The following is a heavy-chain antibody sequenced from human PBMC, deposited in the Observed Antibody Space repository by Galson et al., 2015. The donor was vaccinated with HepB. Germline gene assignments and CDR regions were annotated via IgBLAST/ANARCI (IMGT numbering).Heavy chain of an antibody. Sequence: SLRLSCAASGFTFSNHWMHWVRQAPGKGLVWVSRVNGDGSGTNYADSVKGRFTISRDNAKTTVYLQMNSLRVEDTAVYYCVRDFGYRGSDIKNLWHKYFDYWGQGALVTVSS. CDR2: VNGDGSGT. CDR3: VRDFGYRGSDIKNLWHKYFDY. V-gene: IGHV3-74*01. CDR1: GFTFSNHW. D-gene: IGHD5-12*01. J-gene: IGHJ4*02.